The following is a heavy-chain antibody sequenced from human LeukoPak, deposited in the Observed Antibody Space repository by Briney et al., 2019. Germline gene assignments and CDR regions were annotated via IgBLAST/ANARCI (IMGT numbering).Heavy chain of an antibody. CDR2: IWYDGSNK. Sequence: PGRSLRLSCAASGFSGYGIHWVRQAPGKGLEWVALIWYDGSNKYYADSVRGRFTISRDNSENTVYLQMNSLRAEDTAVYSCAKTFGTQTNDYFYMDVWGKGTTVTVSS. CDR3: AKTFGTQTNDYFYMDV. V-gene: IGHV3-33*06. J-gene: IGHJ6*03. D-gene: IGHD2/OR15-2a*01. CDR1: GFSGYG.